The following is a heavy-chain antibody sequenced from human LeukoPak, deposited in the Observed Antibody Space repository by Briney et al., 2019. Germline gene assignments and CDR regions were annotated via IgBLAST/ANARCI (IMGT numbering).Heavy chain of an antibody. Sequence: ASVKVSCKASGYTFTGYYMHWVRQAPGQGLEWMGWINPNSGGTNYAQKFQGRVTMTRDTSISTVYMELSSLRSEDTAVYYCARNRNIRGPREPFAYWGQGTLVTVSS. V-gene: IGHV1-2*02. J-gene: IGHJ4*02. CDR2: INPNSGGT. CDR3: ARNRNIRGPREPFAY. D-gene: IGHD1-14*01. CDR1: GYTFTGYY.